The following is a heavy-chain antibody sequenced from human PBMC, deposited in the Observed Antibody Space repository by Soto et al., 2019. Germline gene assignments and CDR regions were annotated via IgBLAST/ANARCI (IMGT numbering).Heavy chain of an antibody. CDR2: IYYSGST. D-gene: IGHD1-7*01. CDR1: GGSISSYY. J-gene: IGHJ4*02. Sequence: PSETLSLTCTVSGGSISSYYWSWIRQPPGKGLEWIGYIYYSGSTNYNPSLKSRVTISVDTSKNQFSLKLSSVTAADTAVYYCARDANWNYYFDYWGQGTLVTVSS. CDR3: ARDANWNYYFDY. V-gene: IGHV4-59*01.